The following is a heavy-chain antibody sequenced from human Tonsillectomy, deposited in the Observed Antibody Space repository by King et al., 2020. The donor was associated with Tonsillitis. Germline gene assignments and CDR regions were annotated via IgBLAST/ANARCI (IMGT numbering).Heavy chain of an antibody. CDR2: IKQDGSVT. V-gene: IGHV3-7*03. D-gene: IGHD5/OR15-5a*01. CDR3: ARMWHVYGNDWPSGFDP. J-gene: IGHJ5*02. Sequence: VQLVESGGGLVQPGGSLRLSCAASGFSFSTYWMSWVRQAPGEGLEWVANIKQDGSVTYYVGSVKGRFTISRDNAKNSLYLQMNSLRPEDTAMYFCARMWHVYGNDWPSGFDPWGQGTLVTISS. CDR1: GFSFSTYW.